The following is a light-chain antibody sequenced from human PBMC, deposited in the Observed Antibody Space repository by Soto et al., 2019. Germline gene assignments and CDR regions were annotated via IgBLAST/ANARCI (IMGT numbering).Light chain of an antibody. CDR3: QQANSLPLT. Sequence: DIHMTQPPSSVSASVGDSVSFACRASQDIRSWLAWYQQKPGKAPKLLLYAASILQSGVPSRFSGSGSGTEFTLTISSLQPEDFATYYCQQANSLPLTFGGGTKVDIK. J-gene: IGKJ4*01. V-gene: IGKV1-12*01. CDR1: QDIRSW. CDR2: AAS.